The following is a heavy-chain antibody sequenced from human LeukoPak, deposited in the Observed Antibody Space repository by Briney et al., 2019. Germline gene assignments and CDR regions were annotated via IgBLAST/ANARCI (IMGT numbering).Heavy chain of an antibody. Sequence: PSETLSLTCTVSGGSISGYYWSWIRQPAGKGLEWIGRIYTSGSTNYNPSLRSRVTMSLDTSKNQFSLKLSSVTTADTAVYYCARGHSGYDDYWGQGTLVTVSS. CDR3: ARGHSGYDDY. CDR2: IYTSGST. CDR1: GGSISGYY. J-gene: IGHJ4*02. D-gene: IGHD5-12*01. V-gene: IGHV4-4*07.